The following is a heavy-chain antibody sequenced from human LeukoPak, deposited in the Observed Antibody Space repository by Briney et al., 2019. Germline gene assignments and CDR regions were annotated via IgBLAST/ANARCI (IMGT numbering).Heavy chain of an antibody. V-gene: IGHV4-34*01. CDR2: INHSGST. J-gene: IGHJ4*02. D-gene: IGHD6-19*01. Sequence: SETLSLTCAVYGGSFSGYYWSWIRQPPGKGLEWIGEINHSGSTNYNPSLKSRVTISVDTSKNQFSLKLSSVTAADTAVYYCARAYGSGWYRCFADYWGQGTLVTVSS. CDR1: GGSFSGYY. CDR3: ARAYGSGWYRCFADY.